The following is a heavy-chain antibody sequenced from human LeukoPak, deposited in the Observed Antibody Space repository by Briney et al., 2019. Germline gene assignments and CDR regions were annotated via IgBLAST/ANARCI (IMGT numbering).Heavy chain of an antibody. CDR3: ARDTPSCSSTSCPTGAYYYYYLDV. CDR2: NYTSGST. Sequence: DTQTLTCTVSVGFISRYYGRWIRQPAGEGVEWIGRNYTSGSTKYSASLKIRVTMSVDTYKVQFSLKLSSVTAADTAVYHCARDTPSCSSTSCPTGAYYYYYLDVWGKGTTVTVSS. J-gene: IGHJ6*03. D-gene: IGHD2-2*01. CDR1: VGFISRYY. V-gene: IGHV4-4*07.